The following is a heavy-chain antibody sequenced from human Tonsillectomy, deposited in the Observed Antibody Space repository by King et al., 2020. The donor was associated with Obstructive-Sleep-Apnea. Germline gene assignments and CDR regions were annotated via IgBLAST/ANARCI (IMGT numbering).Heavy chain of an antibody. D-gene: IGHD6-19*01. J-gene: IGHJ4*02. CDR3: ARDIAVAGTHYFNY. CDR1: GGSFSGYY. Sequence: VQLQQWGAGLLKPSETLSLTCAVYGGSFSGYYWSWIRQPPGKGLEWIGENNHSGSTNYNPSLKSRVTISVDTSKNQFSRRLSSVTAADTAVYYCARDIAVAGTHYFNYWGQGTLVTVSS. V-gene: IGHV4-34*01. CDR2: NNHSGST.